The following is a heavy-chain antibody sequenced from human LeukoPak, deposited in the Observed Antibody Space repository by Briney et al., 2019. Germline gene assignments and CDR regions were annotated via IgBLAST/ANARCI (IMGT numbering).Heavy chain of an antibody. CDR2: ISGSGGST. CDR1: GFTSSSYA. CDR3: AKDGTIFGVPRYYMDV. Sequence: GGSLRLSCAASGFTSSSYAMSWVRRAPGKGLEWVSAISGSGGSTYYADSVKGRFTISRDNSKNTLYLQMNSLRAEDTAVYYCAKDGTIFGVPRYYMDVWGKGTTVTVSS. D-gene: IGHD3-3*01. J-gene: IGHJ6*03. V-gene: IGHV3-23*01.